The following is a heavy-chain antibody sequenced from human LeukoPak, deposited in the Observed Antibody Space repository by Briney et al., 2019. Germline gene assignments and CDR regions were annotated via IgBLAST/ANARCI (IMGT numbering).Heavy chain of an antibody. V-gene: IGHV1-69*13. J-gene: IGHJ3*02. CDR1: GGTFSSYA. Sequence: ASVKVSCKASGGTFSSYATSWVRQAPGQGLEWMGGIIPIFGTANYAQKFQGRVTITADESTSTAYMELSSLRSEDTAVYYCARDVDTAMVDDAFDIWGQGTMVTVSS. D-gene: IGHD5-18*01. CDR2: IIPIFGTA. CDR3: ARDVDTAMVDDAFDI.